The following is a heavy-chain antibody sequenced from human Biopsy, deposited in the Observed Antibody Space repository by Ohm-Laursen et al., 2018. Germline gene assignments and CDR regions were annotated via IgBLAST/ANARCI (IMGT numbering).Heavy chain of an antibody. Sequence: GTLSLTCNVSGGDINNYYWSWIRQPAGKGLEWIGRIYPGGSTNYNPSLKSRVTMSVVTSKKQLSLRLRSVTAADTAMYYCARGDYFDSNGYFWFDPWGQGTLVTVSS. CDR2: IYPGGST. V-gene: IGHV4-4*07. J-gene: IGHJ5*02. D-gene: IGHD3-22*01. CDR3: ARGDYFDSNGYFWFDP. CDR1: GGDINNYY.